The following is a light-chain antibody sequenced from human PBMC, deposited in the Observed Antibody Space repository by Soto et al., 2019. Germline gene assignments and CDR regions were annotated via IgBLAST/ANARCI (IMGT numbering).Light chain of an antibody. CDR1: QSVSSNY. CDR2: GAS. CDR3: QKYNSAPLT. V-gene: IGKV3-20*01. Sequence: ALTQSPGTLSSSPGERATLSCRASQSVSSNYLAWYQQKPGQAPRLLIYGASSRATGIPDRFSGSGSGTDFTLTIDRLESEDVAAYYCQKYNSAPLTFGGGTKVEIK. J-gene: IGKJ4*01.